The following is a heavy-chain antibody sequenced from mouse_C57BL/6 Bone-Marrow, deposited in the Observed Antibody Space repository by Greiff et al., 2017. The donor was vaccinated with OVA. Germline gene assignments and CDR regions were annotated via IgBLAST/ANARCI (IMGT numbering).Heavy chain of an antibody. D-gene: IGHD4-1*01. V-gene: IGHV1-81*01. Sequence: VKLQQSGAELARPGASVKLSCKASGYTFTSYGISWVKQRTGQGLEWIGEIYPRSGNTYYNEKFKGKATLTADKSSSTAYMELRSLTSEDSAVYFCARSLTGTCVGFAYWGQGTLVTVSA. CDR1: GYTFTSYG. CDR3: ARSLTGTCVGFAY. CDR2: IYPRSGNT. J-gene: IGHJ3*01.